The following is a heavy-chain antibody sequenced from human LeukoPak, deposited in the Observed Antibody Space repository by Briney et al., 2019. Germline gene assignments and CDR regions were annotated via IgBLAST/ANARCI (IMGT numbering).Heavy chain of an antibody. J-gene: IGHJ6*02. V-gene: IGHV1-2*02. CDR3: AREDVVLVDAVRYYYYGMDV. CDR2: INPNSGGT. D-gene: IGHD2-8*01. Sequence: GASVKVSCKASGYTFTVYYMHWVRQAPGQGLEWMGWINPNSGGTNYAQKFQGRVTMTRDTSTSTVYMELSSLKSEDTAVYYCAREDVVLVDAVRYYYYGMDVWGQGTTVTVSS. CDR1: GYTFTVYY.